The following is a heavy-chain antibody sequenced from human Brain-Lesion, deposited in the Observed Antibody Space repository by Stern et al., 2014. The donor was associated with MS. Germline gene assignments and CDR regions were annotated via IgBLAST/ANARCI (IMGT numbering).Heavy chain of an antibody. Sequence: EVQLVESGGDLVQPGGSLTISCTAAGFTFGNYWMTWVRQAPGKGLEWVANITEDGTEKNYVDSVKGRFTISRDNARNSLYLQMNSLRVEDTALYYCARVYNTIYGIVTQRGSGMDVWGQGTTVIVSS. CDR2: ITEDGTEK. J-gene: IGHJ6*02. V-gene: IGHV3-7*01. CDR1: GFTFGNYW. CDR3: ARVYNTIYGIVTQRGSGMDV. D-gene: IGHD3-3*01.